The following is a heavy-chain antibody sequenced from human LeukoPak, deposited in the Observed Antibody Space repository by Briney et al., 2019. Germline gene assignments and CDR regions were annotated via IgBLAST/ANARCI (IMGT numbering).Heavy chain of an antibody. Sequence: MASQTLSLTCTVSGDPITSNSNYQWTWLRQPPGKGLEWIGYIYYSGTTNYNPSLKSRVSISVDTSKNQFSLKLSSVTAADTAVYYCAREYGSFDYWGQGTLVTVSS. CDR2: IYYSGTT. V-gene: IGHV4-61*01. J-gene: IGHJ4*02. D-gene: IGHD2-8*01. CDR1: GDPITSNSNYQ. CDR3: AREYGSFDY.